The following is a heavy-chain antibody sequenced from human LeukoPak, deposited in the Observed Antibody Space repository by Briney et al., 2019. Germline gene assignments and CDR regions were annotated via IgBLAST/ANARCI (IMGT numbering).Heavy chain of an antibody. CDR1: GGSISSYY. V-gene: IGHV4-59*08. J-gene: IGHJ4*02. CDR3: ARHARRYGSGRREGYDY. CDR2: IYYSGST. Sequence: PSETLSLTCTVSGGSISSYYWSWIRQPPGKGLEWIGYIYYSGSTNYNPSLKSRVTISVDTSKNQFSLKLSSVTAADTAVYYCARHARRYGSGRREGYDYWGQGTLVTVSS. D-gene: IGHD3-10*01.